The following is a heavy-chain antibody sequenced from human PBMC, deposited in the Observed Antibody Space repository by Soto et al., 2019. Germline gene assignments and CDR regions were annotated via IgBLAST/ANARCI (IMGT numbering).Heavy chain of an antibody. CDR3: ARVFGFGGMDV. V-gene: IGHV4-31*02. D-gene: IGHD3-10*01. J-gene: IGHJ6*02. CDR1: CGFISSGGYF. Sequence: TLSPTYTVSCGFISSGGYFLRWIRQQPGKGLEWIAYFYESRNTYHNLSLKTRVTISLDTPKTQFSLKLSPVTAADTAVYYCARVFGFGGMDVWGQGTTVTVSS. CDR2: FYESRNT.